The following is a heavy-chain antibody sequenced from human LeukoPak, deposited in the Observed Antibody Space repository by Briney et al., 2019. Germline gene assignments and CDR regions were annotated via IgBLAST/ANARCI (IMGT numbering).Heavy chain of an antibody. V-gene: IGHV4-59*13. D-gene: IGHD3-9*01. CDR2: IYYSGST. CDR1: GGSISSYY. Sequence: SETLSLTCTVSGGSISSYYWSWIRQPPGKGLVWIGYIYYSGSTNYNPSLKSRVTISVDTSKNQVSLKLSSVTAADTAVYYCARANYDILTGYWGPFDIWGQGTMVTVSS. CDR3: ARANYDILTGYWGPFDI. J-gene: IGHJ3*02.